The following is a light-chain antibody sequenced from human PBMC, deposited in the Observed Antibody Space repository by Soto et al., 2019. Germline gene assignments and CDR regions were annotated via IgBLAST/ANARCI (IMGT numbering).Light chain of an antibody. V-gene: IGLV2-14*01. Sequence: QSALAQPASVSGSPGQSITISCAGTNRDVGGYNYVSWYQQYPGKAPKLIIYEVTYRPSGVSNRFSGSKSGNTASLTISGLQAEDEADYSCRSYSSSSGLDVIFGGGTKLTVL. CDR2: EVT. J-gene: IGLJ2*01. CDR3: RSYSSSSGLDVI. CDR1: NRDVGGYNY.